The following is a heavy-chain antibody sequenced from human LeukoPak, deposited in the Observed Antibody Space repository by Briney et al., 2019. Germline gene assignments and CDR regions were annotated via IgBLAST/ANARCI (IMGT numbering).Heavy chain of an antibody. D-gene: IGHD2-15*01. J-gene: IGHJ4*02. CDR2: ISGGGGTT. CDR1: GFTFSSYG. CDR3: AKGRSCSGTSCSNFDS. V-gene: IGHV3-23*01. Sequence: GGSLRLSCAASGFTFSSYGMSWVRQAPGKGLEWVSLISGGGGTTYYADSVKGRFTISRDNSKDTLYLQMNSLRDEDTAVYYCAKGRSCSGTSCSNFDSWGQGTLVTVSS.